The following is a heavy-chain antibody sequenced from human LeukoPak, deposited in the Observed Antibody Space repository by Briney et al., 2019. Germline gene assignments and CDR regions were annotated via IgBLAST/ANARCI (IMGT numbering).Heavy chain of an antibody. V-gene: IGHV3-66*01. CDR3: ARDLSGRDFWSGYYSDAFDI. Sequence: PGGSLRLSCAASGFTVSSNHMSWVRQAPGKGLEWVSVIYSGGSTYYADSVKGRFTISRDNSKNTLYLQMNSLRAEDTAVYYCARDLSGRDFWSGYYSDAFDIWGQGTMVTVSS. CDR2: IYSGGST. CDR1: GFTVSSNH. J-gene: IGHJ3*02. D-gene: IGHD3-3*01.